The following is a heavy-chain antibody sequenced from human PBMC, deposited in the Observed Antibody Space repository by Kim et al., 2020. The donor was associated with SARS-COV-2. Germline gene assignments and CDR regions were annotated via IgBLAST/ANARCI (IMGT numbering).Heavy chain of an antibody. D-gene: IGHD2-15*01. Sequence: GGSLRLSCSASGFTFSTYGMDWVRQAPGKGLEYVSAISSDGGSTYYADSVKGRFTISRDNSKNMLYLQMSSLRAEDTAIYYCVNLRRITDWGQGTLVTVSS. J-gene: IGHJ4*02. CDR1: GFTFSTYG. CDR3: VNLRRITD. V-gene: IGHV3-64D*06. CDR2: ISSDGGST.